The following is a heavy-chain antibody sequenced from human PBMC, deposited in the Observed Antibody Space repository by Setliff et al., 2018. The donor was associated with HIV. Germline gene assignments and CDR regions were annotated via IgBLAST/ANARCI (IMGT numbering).Heavy chain of an antibody. Sequence: PSETLSLTCALYGGSFSDYYWSWIRQPPGMGLEWIGEVNRGRRTNYNSSLKSRVTISIDTSRNQFSLTVSSVTAADTAMYYCARARRAGSGPKYFQHWGQGTLVTVSS. CDR3: ARARRAGSGPKYFQH. CDR1: GGSFSDYY. V-gene: IGHV4-34*01. CDR2: VNRGRRT. J-gene: IGHJ1*01. D-gene: IGHD2-15*01.